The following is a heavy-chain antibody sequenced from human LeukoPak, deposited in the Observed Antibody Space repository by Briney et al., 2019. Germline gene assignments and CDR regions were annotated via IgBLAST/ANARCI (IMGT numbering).Heavy chain of an antibody. Sequence: GGSRRLSCVASGFTFSSDRMNWVRQAPGKGLEWVSTIYSGSDYIYYADSVKGRFTISRDNAKDSLYLQMNSLRAEDTAIYYCARDLPVSGAYHQFDSWGQGTLVTVSS. CDR1: GFTFSSDR. J-gene: IGHJ4*02. CDR3: ARDLPVSGAYHQFDS. V-gene: IGHV3-21*01. D-gene: IGHD4/OR15-4a*01. CDR2: IYSGSDYI.